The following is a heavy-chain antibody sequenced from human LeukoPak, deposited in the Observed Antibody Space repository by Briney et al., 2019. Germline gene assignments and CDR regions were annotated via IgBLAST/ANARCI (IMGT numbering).Heavy chain of an antibody. CDR1: GFTFDDYG. J-gene: IGHJ4*02. V-gene: IGHV3-20*04. D-gene: IGHD3-10*01. CDR3: ARGGWFGELLFDY. CDR2: FNWNGGST. Sequence: GGSLRLSCAASGFTFDDYGMSWVRQSPGKGLEWVSGFNWNGGSTGYADSVKGRFTISRDNAKNSLYLQMNSLRAEDTALYYCARGGWFGELLFDYWGQGTLVTVSS.